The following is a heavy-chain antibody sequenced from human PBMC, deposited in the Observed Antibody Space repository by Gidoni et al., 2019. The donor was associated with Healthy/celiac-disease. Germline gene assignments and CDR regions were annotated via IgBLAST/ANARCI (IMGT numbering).Heavy chain of an antibody. J-gene: IGHJ6*02. Sequence: EVQLVESGGGLVQPGGSLRLSCAASGFTFSSYWLRWVRQAPGKGLEVVANIKQDGSEKYYVDSVKGRFTISRDNAKNSLYLQMNSLRAEDTAVYYCARDFGPYCGGDCYFGGMDVWGQGTTVTVSS. CDR3: ARDFGPYCGGDCYFGGMDV. D-gene: IGHD2-21*02. CDR1: GFTFSSYW. CDR2: IKQDGSEK. V-gene: IGHV3-7*01.